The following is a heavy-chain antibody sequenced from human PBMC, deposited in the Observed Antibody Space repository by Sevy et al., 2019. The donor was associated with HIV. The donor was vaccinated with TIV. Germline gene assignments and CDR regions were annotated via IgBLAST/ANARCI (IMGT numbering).Heavy chain of an antibody. CDR3: AKDLDETVRGAEPKHPFYYYYYGMDV. V-gene: IGHV3-23*01. D-gene: IGHD3-10*01. J-gene: IGHJ6*02. Sequence: GGSLRLSCAASGFTFSSYAMSWVRQAPGKGLEWVSAISGSGGSTYYADSVKGRFTTSSDNSKNTLYLQMNSLRAEDTAVYYCAKDLDETVRGAEPKHPFYYYYYGMDVWGQGTTVTVSS. CDR1: GFTFSSYA. CDR2: ISGSGGST.